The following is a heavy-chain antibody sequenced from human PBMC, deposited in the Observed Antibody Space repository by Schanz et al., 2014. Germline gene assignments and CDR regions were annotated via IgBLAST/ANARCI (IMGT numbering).Heavy chain of an antibody. CDR2: MIGSGSSV. V-gene: IGHV3-23*01. J-gene: IGHJ4*02. Sequence: EVQLLESGGGLVQPGGSLRLSCAASGFTFSIYGMSWVRQAPGKGLEWVSRMIGSGSSVFYADSVKGRFTISRDNSKNTLYLQMNSLRAEDTAVYYCAKDHAGSDILTALGNWGQGTLVNVSS. CDR3: AKDHAGSDILTALGN. CDR1: GFTFSIYG. D-gene: IGHD3-9*01.